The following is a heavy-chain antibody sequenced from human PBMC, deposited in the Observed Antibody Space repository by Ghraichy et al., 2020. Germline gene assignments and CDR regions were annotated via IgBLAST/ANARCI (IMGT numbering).Heavy chain of an antibody. J-gene: IGHJ4*02. CDR2: IYYSGST. V-gene: IGHV4-39*01. Sequence: SQTLSLTCTVSGGSISSSSYYWGWIRQPPGKGLEWIGSIYYSGSTYYNPSLKSRVTISVDTSKNKFPLKLSSVTAADTAVYYCARRPNWYREVDQWGQGILVTVSS. D-gene: IGHD1-26*01. CDR3: ARRPNWYREVDQ. CDR1: GGSISSSSYY.